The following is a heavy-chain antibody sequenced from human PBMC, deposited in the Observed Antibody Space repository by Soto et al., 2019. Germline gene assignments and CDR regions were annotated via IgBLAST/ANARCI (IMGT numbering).Heavy chain of an antibody. J-gene: IGHJ4*02. CDR3: AKDLGCSGGSCGLEY. CDR2: ISYDGSNK. D-gene: IGHD2-15*01. CDR1: GFTFSSYG. V-gene: IGHV3-30*18. Sequence: GGSLRLSCAASGFTFSSYGMHWVRQAPGKGLEWVAVISYDGSNKYYADSVKGRFTISRDNSKNTLYLQMNSLRAEDTAVYYCAKDLGCSGGSCGLEYWGQGTLVTVSS.